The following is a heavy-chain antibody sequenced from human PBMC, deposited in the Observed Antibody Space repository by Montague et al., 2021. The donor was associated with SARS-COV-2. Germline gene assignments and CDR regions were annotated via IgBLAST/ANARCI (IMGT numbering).Heavy chain of an antibody. CDR3: SRQDAWAYCGDECYRGWFDS. V-gene: IGHV4-59*01. J-gene: IGHJ5*01. D-gene: IGHD2-21*01. CDR1: FGSISTYY. Sequence: SETLSLTCTVSFGSISTYYWSWIRQPPGKRLEWIGFIFYNGSTKYNPSLKRRGSISLNTSKNQFSLKLSSVTAADTAVYYCSRQDAWAYCGDECYRGWFDSWGQGTLVTVSS. CDR2: IFYNGST.